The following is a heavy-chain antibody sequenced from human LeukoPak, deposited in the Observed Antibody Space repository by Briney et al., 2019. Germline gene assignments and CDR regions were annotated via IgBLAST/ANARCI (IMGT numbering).Heavy chain of an antibody. CDR3: ARDTTVWFGESILRGYYYYGMDV. D-gene: IGHD3-10*01. CDR1: GGSFSGYY. V-gene: IGHV4-34*01. Sequence: SETLSLTCAVYGGSFSGYYWSWIRQPPGKGLEWIGEINHSGSTNYNPSLKSRVTISVDTSKNQFSLKLSSVTAADTAVYYCARDTTVWFGESILRGYYYYGMDVWGQGTTVTVSS. CDR2: INHSGST. J-gene: IGHJ6*02.